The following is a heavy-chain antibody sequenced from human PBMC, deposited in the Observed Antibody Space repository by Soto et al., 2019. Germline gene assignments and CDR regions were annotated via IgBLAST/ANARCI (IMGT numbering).Heavy chain of an antibody. CDR2: IWYDGSNK. D-gene: IGHD2-15*01. CDR3: AREIIPDYGGSYYYYYYGMDV. J-gene: IGHJ6*02. V-gene: IGHV3-33*01. CDR1: GFTFSSYG. Sequence: GGSLRLSCAASGFTFSSYGMHWVRQAPGKGLEWVAVIWYDGSNKYYADSVKGRFTISRDNSKNTLYLQMNSLRAEDTAVYYCAREIIPDYGGSYYYYYYGMDVWGQGTTVTVSS.